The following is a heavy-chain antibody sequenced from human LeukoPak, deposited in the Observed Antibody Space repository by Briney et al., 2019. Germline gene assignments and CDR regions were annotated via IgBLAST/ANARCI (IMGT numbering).Heavy chain of an antibody. V-gene: IGHV5-51*01. CDR2: IYPGDSDT. CDR1: GYSFTSYW. Sequence: GESLNISCTGSGYSFTSYWIGWVRQMPGKGLEWMGIIYPGDSDTRYSPSFQGQVTISADKSISTAYLQCSSLKASDTAMYYCASQTPGIAAAGTDYYYGMDVWGQGTTVTVSS. J-gene: IGHJ6*02. CDR3: ASQTPGIAAAGTDYYYGMDV. D-gene: IGHD6-13*01.